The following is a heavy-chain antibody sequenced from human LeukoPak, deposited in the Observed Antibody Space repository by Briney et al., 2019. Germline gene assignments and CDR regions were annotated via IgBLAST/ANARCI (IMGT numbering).Heavy chain of an antibody. CDR2: INGEGSST. CDR3: AGKSRDGYFDGLFDL. CDR1: GFTFSICW. J-gene: IGHJ4*02. V-gene: IGHV3-74*01. Sequence: PGGSLRLSCAASGFTFSICWMHWVRQDPGKGLVWVARINGEGSSTSYADSVKGRFTISRDNAKNTLYLQMNSLRVEDTALYYCAGKSRDGYFDGLFDLWGQGTLVTVHS. D-gene: IGHD5-24*01.